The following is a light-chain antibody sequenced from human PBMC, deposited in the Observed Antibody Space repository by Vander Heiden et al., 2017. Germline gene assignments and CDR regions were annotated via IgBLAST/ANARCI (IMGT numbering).Light chain of an antibody. CDR1: QSIDSS. V-gene: IGKV1-39*01. CDR2: TAY. Sequence: DIQMAQSPSSLSASIGHRVTITCRASQSIDSSLNWFQQKPGKAPKLLIYTAYSLQSGVPSRFTGSGSATEFTLTISSQHAEDFATYFCQQSHSAPYTFDQGTKVEMK. CDR3: QQSHSAPYT. J-gene: IGKJ2*01.